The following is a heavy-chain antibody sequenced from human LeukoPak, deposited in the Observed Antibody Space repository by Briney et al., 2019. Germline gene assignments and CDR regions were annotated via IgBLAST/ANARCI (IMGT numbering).Heavy chain of an antibody. V-gene: IGHV4-38-2*02. J-gene: IGHJ5*02. D-gene: IGHD6-13*01. CDR1: DSSISTDYY. CDR3: AREGTHTRTWYHWFDP. CDR2: IYHTGPT. Sequence: SSETLSLTCTVSDSSISTDYYWGWIRQSPGKGLEWIGSIYHTGPTYYNPSLKGRVTISLDTSKNQFSLTMTSVIAADTAMYYCAREGTHTRTWYHWFDPWGQGTLVTVSS.